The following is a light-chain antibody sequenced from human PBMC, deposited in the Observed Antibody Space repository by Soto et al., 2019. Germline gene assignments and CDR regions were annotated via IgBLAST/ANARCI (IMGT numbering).Light chain of an antibody. CDR3: SSCIGSSTLVV. V-gene: IGLV2-8*01. CDR1: SSDVGGYNY. J-gene: IGLJ2*01. Sequence: QSALTQPPSASGSPGQSVTISCTGTSSDVGGYNYVSWYQQYPGRAPKLMIYEVTKRPSGVPDRFSGSKSGNTASLTVSGLQAEDEADYYCSSCIGSSTLVVFGGGTKLTVL. CDR2: EVT.